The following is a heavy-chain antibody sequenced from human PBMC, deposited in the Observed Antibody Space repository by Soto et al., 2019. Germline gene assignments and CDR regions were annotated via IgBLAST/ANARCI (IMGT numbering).Heavy chain of an antibody. CDR3: ARHLADYYGSRSFAVYYYGMDV. CDR2: IYYIGST. J-gene: IGHJ6*02. CDR1: GRSNNHRQSH. V-gene: IGHV4-39*01. D-gene: IGHD3-10*01. Sequence: PSETLSLTCTLSGRSNNHRQSHREWLPHTTRQPLEWIGTIYYIGSTYYNPSLKSRVTISVDTSKNQFSLKLSSVTAADTAVYYCARHLADYYGSRSFAVYYYGMDVWGQRTTVT.